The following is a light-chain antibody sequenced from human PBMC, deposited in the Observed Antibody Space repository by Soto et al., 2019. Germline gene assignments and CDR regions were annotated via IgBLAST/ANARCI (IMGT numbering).Light chain of an antibody. Sequence: EIVITQSPATLSVSPGDRATLSCRASQSVTSNLAWYQQKPGQAPRLLIYGASTRATGIPARFSGSGSGTDFTLTISSLEPEDFAVYYCQQRSNWLSITFGQGTRREIK. CDR3: QQRSNWLSIT. V-gene: IGKV3-15*01. CDR1: QSVTSN. J-gene: IGKJ5*01. CDR2: GAS.